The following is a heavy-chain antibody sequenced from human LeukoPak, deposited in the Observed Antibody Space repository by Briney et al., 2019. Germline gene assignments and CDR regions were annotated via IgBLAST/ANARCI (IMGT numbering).Heavy chain of an antibody. CDR2: INPNSGGI. CDR3: ARGVYYDSSGYLRGDFDY. Sequence: GASVKVSCKASGYTFTDYYIHWVRQAPGQGLEWMGWINPNSGGIKYAQKFQGRVIMTRDTSLITAYMELSRLRSDDTAAYYCARGVYYDSSGYLRGDFDYWAREPWSPSPQ. CDR1: GYTFTDYY. J-gene: IGHJ4*02. D-gene: IGHD3-22*01. V-gene: IGHV1-2*02.